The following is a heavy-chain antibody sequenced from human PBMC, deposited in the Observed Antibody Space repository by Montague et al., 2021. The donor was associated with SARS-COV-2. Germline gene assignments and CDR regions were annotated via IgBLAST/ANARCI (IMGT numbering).Heavy chain of an antibody. CDR2: IYHSGTT. CDR1: GDSITNNYY. CDR3: ARRHIVASNRAFDY. J-gene: IGHJ4*02. V-gene: IGHV4-38-2*02. D-gene: IGHD2-21*01. Sequence: SETLSLTCTVSGDSITNNYYWGWIRQPPGKVFSWIGTIYHSGTTYYNTCLKSRVTISVDTSNNQCSLKLTSVTAADTAVYYCARRHIVASNRAFDYWGQGTLVTVSS.